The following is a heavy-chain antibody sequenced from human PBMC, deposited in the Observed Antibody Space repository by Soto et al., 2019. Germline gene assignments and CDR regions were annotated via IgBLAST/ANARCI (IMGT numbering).Heavy chain of an antibody. Sequence: QLQLQESGPGLVKPSETLSLTCTVSGGSISRSSYYWGWIRQPPGKGLEWIGSIYYSGSTYYNPSLKSRVSISVDTSKNQFSLKLSSVTAADTAVYYCARHDYGGFGLWGQGTLVTVSS. CDR3: ARHDYGGFGL. J-gene: IGHJ4*02. V-gene: IGHV4-39*01. D-gene: IGHD4-17*01. CDR2: IYYSGST. CDR1: GGSISRSSYY.